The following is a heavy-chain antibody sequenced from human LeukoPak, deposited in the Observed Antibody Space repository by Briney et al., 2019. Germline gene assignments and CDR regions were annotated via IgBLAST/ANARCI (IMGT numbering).Heavy chain of an antibody. CDR3: AKDLYYYYYMDV. Sequence: GGSLRLSCAASGFTFSSYNMNWVRQAPGKGLEWVSSISSGSSYIYYADSVKGRFTISRDNAKNSLYLQMNSLRAEDTAVYYCAKDLYYYYYMDVWGKGTTVTVSS. V-gene: IGHV3-21*04. CDR2: ISSGSSYI. J-gene: IGHJ6*03. CDR1: GFTFSSYN.